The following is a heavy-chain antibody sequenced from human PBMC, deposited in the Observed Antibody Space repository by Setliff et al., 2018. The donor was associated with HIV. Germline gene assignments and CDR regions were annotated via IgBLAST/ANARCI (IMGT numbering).Heavy chain of an antibody. CDR3: ARLRDMEWELIGLDY. V-gene: IGHV4-59*01. Sequence: SETLSLTCSVSGGSISNYYWSWIRQSPEKGLEWIGYIHYSGSTNYNPSLKSRVTISLDTSKNQFSLKLSSVTAADTAIYYCARLRDMEWELIGLDYWGRGTLVTVSS. CDR2: IHYSGST. CDR1: GGSISNYY. D-gene: IGHD1-26*01. J-gene: IGHJ4*02.